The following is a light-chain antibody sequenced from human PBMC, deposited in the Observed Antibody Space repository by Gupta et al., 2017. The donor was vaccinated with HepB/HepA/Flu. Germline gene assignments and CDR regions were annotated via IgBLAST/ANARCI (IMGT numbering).Light chain of an antibody. CDR1: ISDIGHYDY. CDR3: SSFSRTNTRV. CDR2: DVR. V-gene: IGLV2-14*03. Sequence: QSSLPQPASLSASPGQSLTMSSTWNISDIGHYDYVSWYQQHPGKAPKLLIYDVRVRPSGVSDRFSGSKSGNTASLTISGLQADDDSCYYGSSFSRTNTRVFGGGTRLTVL. J-gene: IGLJ3*02.